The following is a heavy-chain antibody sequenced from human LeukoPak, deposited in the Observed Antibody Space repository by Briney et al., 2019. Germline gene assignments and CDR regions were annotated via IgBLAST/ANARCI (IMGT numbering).Heavy chain of an antibody. CDR2: INPSGDST. Sequence: ASVKVSCKASGYTFTKYYMHWVRQAPGQGLEWMGVINPSGDSTRYEQKFQDRVTMTRETSTRTVYMELSSLRLEDTAVYYCARGYSSSYRIDYWGQGTLVTVSS. J-gene: IGHJ4*02. D-gene: IGHD6-19*01. CDR1: GYTFTKYY. CDR3: ARGYSSSYRIDY. V-gene: IGHV1-46*01.